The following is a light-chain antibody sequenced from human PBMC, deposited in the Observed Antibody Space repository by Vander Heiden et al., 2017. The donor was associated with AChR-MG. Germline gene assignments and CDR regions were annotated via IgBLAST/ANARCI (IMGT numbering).Light chain of an antibody. CDR3: QQYNNWSPAET. CDR1: QSVSSN. CDR2: CAS. Sequence: EIVMKQAPATLSASPAERATPPCRASQSVSSNLAWYQQKPPQAPRLLIYCASTRATGIPASLSGSGSWTEFTLIISSLQYEDFAAYYCQQYNNWSPAETFGQGTKVEIK. J-gene: IGKJ1*01. V-gene: IGKV3-15*01.